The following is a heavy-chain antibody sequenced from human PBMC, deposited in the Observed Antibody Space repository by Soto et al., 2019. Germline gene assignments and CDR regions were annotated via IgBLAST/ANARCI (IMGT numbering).Heavy chain of an antibody. CDR3: VRSVGLSYGMDV. V-gene: IGHV1-18*01. CDR1: GYTFASYG. Sequence: QVQLVQSGAEVKKPGASVKVSCKASGYTFASYGISWVRQAPGPGLEWMGWISAYNGNTNYAQQLQGRITMTTDTSTTTAYMELRGLRSDDTAVYYCVRSVGLSYGMDVWGQWTTGTVSS. CDR2: ISAYNGNT. J-gene: IGHJ6*02. D-gene: IGHD1-26*01.